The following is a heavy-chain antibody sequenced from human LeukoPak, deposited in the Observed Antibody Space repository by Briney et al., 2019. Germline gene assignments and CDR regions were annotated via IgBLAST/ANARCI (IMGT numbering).Heavy chain of an antibody. J-gene: IGHJ6*03. Sequence: GGSLRLSCAASGFTFSSYAMNWVRQAPGKGLEWVSAISGSGGRTHYADSVKGRFTISRDNSKNTLYLQMNSLRAEDTAVYYCAKRRGLELLYYYYMDVWGKGTTVTVSS. V-gene: IGHV3-23*01. CDR3: AKRRGLELLYYYYMDV. CDR2: ISGSGGRT. D-gene: IGHD1-7*01. CDR1: GFTFSSYA.